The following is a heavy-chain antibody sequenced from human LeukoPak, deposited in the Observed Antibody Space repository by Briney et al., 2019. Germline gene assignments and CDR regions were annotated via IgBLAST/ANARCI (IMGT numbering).Heavy chain of an antibody. Sequence: PGGSLRLSCAASGFTFSSFDMHWVRQATGKALEWVSGIGTAGDTYYPGSVKGRFTISRENAKNSLYLQMNSLRAEDTAVYYCARDYGYGFDYWGQGTLVTVSS. CDR3: ARDYGYGFDY. CDR1: GFTFSSFD. V-gene: IGHV3-13*01. CDR2: IGTAGDT. D-gene: IGHD5-18*01. J-gene: IGHJ4*02.